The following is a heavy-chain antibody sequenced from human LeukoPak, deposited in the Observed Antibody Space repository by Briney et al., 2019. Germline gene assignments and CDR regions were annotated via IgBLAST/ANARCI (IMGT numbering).Heavy chain of an antibody. Sequence: GGSLRLSCAASGFTVSSNYMSWVRQAPGKGLEWVSVIYRDGTTYHADSVKGRFTISRDNAKNSLYLQMNSLRAEDTAVYYCASLAVVVAAHFDYWGQGTLVTVSS. CDR1: GFTVSSNY. J-gene: IGHJ4*02. CDR2: IYRDGTT. CDR3: ASLAVVVAAHFDY. D-gene: IGHD2-15*01. V-gene: IGHV3-53*01.